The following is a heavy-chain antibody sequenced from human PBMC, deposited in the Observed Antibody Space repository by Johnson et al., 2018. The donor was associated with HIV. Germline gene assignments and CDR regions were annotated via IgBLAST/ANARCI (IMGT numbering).Heavy chain of an antibody. CDR2: IWYDGSNK. D-gene: IGHD4-23*01. CDR1: GFTLNSYG. V-gene: IGHV3-33*01. CDR3: ASYGWGGNDAFDI. J-gene: IGHJ3*02. Sequence: QVQLVESGGGLVKSGGSLRLSCAASGFTLNSYGTHWVRHGPGKGLEWVAGIWYDGSNKYYADSVKGRFTISRDNSKNTLYLQMGCLRAEDTAVYYCASYGWGGNDAFDIWGQGTMVTVSS.